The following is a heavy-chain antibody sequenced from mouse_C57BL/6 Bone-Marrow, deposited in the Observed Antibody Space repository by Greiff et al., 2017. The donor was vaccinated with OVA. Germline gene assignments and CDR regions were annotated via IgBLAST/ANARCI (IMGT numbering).Heavy chain of an antibody. CDR1: GYTFTSYW. J-gene: IGHJ2*01. CDR3: AGSTMVTTYDY. V-gene: IGHV1-64*01. CDR2: IHPNSGST. D-gene: IGHD2-2*01. Sequence: VQLQQPGAELVKPGASVKLSCKASGYTFTSYWMHWVKQRPGQGLEWIGMIHPNSGSTNYNEKFKSKATLTVDKSSSTAYMQLSSLTSEDSAVYYCAGSTMVTTYDYWGQGTTLTVSS.